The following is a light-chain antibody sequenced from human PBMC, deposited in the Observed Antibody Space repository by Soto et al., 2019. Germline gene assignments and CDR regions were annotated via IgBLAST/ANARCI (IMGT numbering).Light chain of an antibody. CDR3: QQYNNWPPWT. CDR1: QSVSSN. Sequence: EIVMTQSPATLSVSPGERATLSCRATQSVSSNLAWYQQKPGQAPRLLIYGASTRATGIPTGFSGSGSGTEFTLTISSLQSEDFAVYYCQQYNNWPPWTFGQGTKVEI. CDR2: GAS. J-gene: IGKJ1*01. V-gene: IGKV3-15*01.